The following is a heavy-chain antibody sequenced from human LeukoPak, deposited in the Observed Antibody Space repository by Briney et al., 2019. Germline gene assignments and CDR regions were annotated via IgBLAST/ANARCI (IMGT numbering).Heavy chain of an antibody. J-gene: IGHJ4*02. Sequence: GGSLILSCAASGFTFSNYWMSWVRQAPGKGLEWVASIKRDGVEKYYVDSVKGRFTISRDNAKNSLYLQMNSLRAEDTAVYYCARDHGVLLARGQGTLVTVSS. CDR1: GFTFSNYW. CDR2: IKRDGVEK. D-gene: IGHD1-26*01. V-gene: IGHV3-7*01. CDR3: ARDHGVLLA.